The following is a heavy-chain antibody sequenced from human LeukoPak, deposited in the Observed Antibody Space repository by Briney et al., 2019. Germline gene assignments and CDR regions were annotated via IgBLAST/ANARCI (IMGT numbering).Heavy chain of an antibody. CDR1: GYTFTSYD. CDR2: MNPTSGKT. J-gene: IGHJ5*02. V-gene: IGHV1-8*01. Sequence: ASVKVSCKASGYTFTSYDINWVRQAPGQGLEWMGWMNPTSGKTVYAQKFQGRVTMTRDTSIGTAYMELSSLRSEDSAVYYCARVPNRGDKFDPWGQGTLVTVSS. D-gene: IGHD4-17*01. CDR3: ARVPNRGDKFDP.